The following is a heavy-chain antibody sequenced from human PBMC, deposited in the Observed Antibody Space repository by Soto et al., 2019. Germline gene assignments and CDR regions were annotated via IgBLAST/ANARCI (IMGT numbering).Heavy chain of an antibody. CDR2: IIPIFGTA. V-gene: IGHV1-69*13. D-gene: IGHD6-6*01. Sequence: GASVKVSCKASGGTFRSYAISWVRQAPGQGLEWMGGIIPIFGTANYAQKFQGRVTITADESTSTAYMELSSLRPEDTAVYYCARVGVWYSSSADRPRGYYYYGMDVWGQGTTVTVSS. J-gene: IGHJ6*02. CDR1: GGTFRSYA. CDR3: ARVGVWYSSSADRPRGYYYYGMDV.